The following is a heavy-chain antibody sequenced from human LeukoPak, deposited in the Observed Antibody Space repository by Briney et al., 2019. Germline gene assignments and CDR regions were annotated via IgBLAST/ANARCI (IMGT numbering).Heavy chain of an antibody. CDR3: AKTRDTVLNEY. Sequence: ASVKVSCKASGYIFTNYGISWVRQAPGQGLEWMGWISPYNGHTNFAPDLQDRLTMTTDTSTSTAYMELRSLRSDDTAVYYCAKTRDTVLNEYWGQGTLVTVSS. CDR2: ISPYNGHT. J-gene: IGHJ4*02. CDR1: GYIFTNYG. V-gene: IGHV1-18*01.